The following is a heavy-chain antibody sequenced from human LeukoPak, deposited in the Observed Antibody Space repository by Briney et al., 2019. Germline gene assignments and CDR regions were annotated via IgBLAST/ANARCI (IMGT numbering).Heavy chain of an antibody. D-gene: IGHD1-26*01. V-gene: IGHV4-4*07. J-gene: IGHJ4*02. Sequence: SETLSLTCTVSGGSISSHYWSWIRQPPGKGLEWIGRIFTSGSTNYNPSLKSRVTMSVDTSKNQISLKLSSVTAADTAVYYCARDPVLYSGSQRSFDYWGQGTLVTVSS. CDR1: GGSISSHY. CDR3: ARDPVLYSGSQRSFDY. CDR2: IFTSGST.